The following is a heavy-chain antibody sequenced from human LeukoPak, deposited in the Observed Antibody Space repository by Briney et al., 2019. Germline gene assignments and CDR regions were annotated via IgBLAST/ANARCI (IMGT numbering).Heavy chain of an antibody. Sequence: PSETLSLTCTVSGGSISDYYWSWIRQSPGKGLEWIGYIYYSGTTNYNPSLKSRVTISVDTSKNQFSLKLSSVTAADTAVYYCARVHYDSSGYCHDYWGQGTLVTVSS. CDR3: ARVHYDSSGYCHDY. D-gene: IGHD3-22*01. V-gene: IGHV4-59*01. CDR2: IYYSGTT. CDR1: GGSISDYY. J-gene: IGHJ4*02.